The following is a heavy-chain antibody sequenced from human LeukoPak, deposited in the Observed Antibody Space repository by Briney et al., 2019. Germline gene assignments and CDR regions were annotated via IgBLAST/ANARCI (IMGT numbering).Heavy chain of an antibody. CDR2: ISSSSSTI. D-gene: IGHD6-13*01. J-gene: IGHJ3*02. CDR3: ARGMIAAADRDAFDI. V-gene: IGHV3-48*01. Sequence: GGSLRLSCAASGFTFSSYSMNWVRQAPGKGLEWVSYISSSSSTIYYADSVKGRFTISRDNAKNSLYLQMNSLRAEDTAVYYCARGMIAAADRDAFDIWGQGTMVTVSS. CDR1: GFTFSSYS.